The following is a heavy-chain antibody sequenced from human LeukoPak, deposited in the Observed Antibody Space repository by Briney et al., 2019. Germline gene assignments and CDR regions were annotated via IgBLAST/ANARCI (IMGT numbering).Heavy chain of an antibody. CDR2: IYTSGTT. CDR3: ARGPYCGGDCYFHY. D-gene: IGHD2-21*02. Sequence: SETLSLTCTVSGCSISSYYWSWIRQPAGKGLEWIGRIYTSGTTNYNPSLKSRVTMSIHTSKNQFSLKVTSVTAADTAVYYCARGPYCGGDCYFHYWGQGTLVRVHS. CDR1: GCSISSYY. J-gene: IGHJ4*02. V-gene: IGHV4-4*07.